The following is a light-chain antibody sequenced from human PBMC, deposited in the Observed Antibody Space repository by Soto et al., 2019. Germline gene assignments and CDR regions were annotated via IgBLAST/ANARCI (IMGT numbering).Light chain of an antibody. Sequence: QSALTQPPSASGSPGQSVTISCTGTSSDVGGYNFVSWYQQHPGKAPKLIIYEVTKRPSGVPDRFSGSKSGNTASLTVSGLQAEDDADYYCSSYSGTNNYVFGTGTKLTVL. CDR2: EVT. J-gene: IGLJ1*01. CDR3: SSYSGTNNYV. V-gene: IGLV2-8*01. CDR1: SSDVGGYNF.